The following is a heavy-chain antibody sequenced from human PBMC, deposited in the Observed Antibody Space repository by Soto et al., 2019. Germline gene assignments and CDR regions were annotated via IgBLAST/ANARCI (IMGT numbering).Heavy chain of an antibody. CDR1: GGTFSSYA. J-gene: IGHJ4*02. V-gene: IGHV1-69*13. Sequence: SVKVSCKASGGTFSSYAISWVRQAPGQGLEWMGGIIPIFGTANYAQKFQGRVTITADESTSTAYMELRSLRSEDTAVYYCAREKRDTAMNPYDYWGQGTLVTVSS. CDR3: AREKRDTAMNPYDY. CDR2: IIPIFGTA. D-gene: IGHD5-18*01.